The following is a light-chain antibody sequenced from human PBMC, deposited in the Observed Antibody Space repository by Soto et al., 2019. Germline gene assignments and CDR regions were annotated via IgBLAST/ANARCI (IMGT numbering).Light chain of an antibody. CDR3: SAWDASLNGAV. CDR2: GDD. CDR1: SYNIGSIP. V-gene: IGLV1-44*01. Sequence: QSVLTQPPSASGTPGQKITISCSGSSYNIGSIPVNWYQQLPGAAPKLLIYGDDQRHSGVPDRFSGSKSGSSACLAISGLQSEDEAEYFCSAWDASLNGAVFGTGTKVTVL. J-gene: IGLJ1*01.